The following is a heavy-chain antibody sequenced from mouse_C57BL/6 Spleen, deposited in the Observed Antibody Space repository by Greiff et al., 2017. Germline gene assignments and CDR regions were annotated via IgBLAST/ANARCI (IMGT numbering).Heavy chain of an antibody. CDR3: TRGDYDSSRGY. CDR1: GYTFTDYE. J-gene: IGHJ2*01. D-gene: IGHD1-1*01. CDR2: IDPETGGP. V-gene: IGHV1-15*01. Sequence: QVQLQQSGAELVRPGASVTLSCKASGYTFTDYEMHWVKQTPVHGLEWIGAIDPETGGPAYNQKFKGKAILTADKSSSTAYMELRSLTSEAYAVYYCTRGDYDSSRGYWGQGTTLTVSS.